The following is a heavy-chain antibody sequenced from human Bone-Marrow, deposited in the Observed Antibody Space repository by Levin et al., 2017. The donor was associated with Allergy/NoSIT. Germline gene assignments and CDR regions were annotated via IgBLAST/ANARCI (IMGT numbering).Heavy chain of an antibody. CDR2: ISSSGSTI. CDR1: GFTFSSYE. Sequence: GGSLRLSCAASGFTFSSYEMNWVRQAPGKGLEWVSYISSSGSTIYYADSVKGRFTISRDNAKNSLYLQMNSLRAEDTAVYYCARGYYDFWSDYWGQGTLVTVSS. CDR3: ARGYYDFWSDY. J-gene: IGHJ4*02. V-gene: IGHV3-48*03. D-gene: IGHD3-3*01.